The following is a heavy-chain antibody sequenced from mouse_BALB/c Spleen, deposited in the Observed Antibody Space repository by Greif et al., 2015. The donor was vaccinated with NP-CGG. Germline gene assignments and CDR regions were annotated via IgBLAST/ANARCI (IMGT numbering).Heavy chain of an antibody. CDR2: ISNGGGST. CDR1: GFTFSSYT. V-gene: IGHV5-12-2*01. D-gene: IGHD2-4*01. Sequence: EVKLVESGGGLVQPGGSLKLSCAASGFTFSSYTMSWVRQTPEKRLEWVAYISNGGGSTYYPDTVKGRFTISRDNAKNTLYLQMSSLKSEDTAMYYCARHSYDYDGAWFAYWGQGTLVTVSA. CDR3: ARHSYDYDGAWFAY. J-gene: IGHJ3*01.